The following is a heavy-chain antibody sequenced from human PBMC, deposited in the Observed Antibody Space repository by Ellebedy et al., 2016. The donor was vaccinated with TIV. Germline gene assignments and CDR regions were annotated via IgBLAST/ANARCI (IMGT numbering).Heavy chain of an antibody. J-gene: IGHJ6*02. CDR2: IWYDGSNK. V-gene: IGHV3-33*01. D-gene: IGHD3-10*01. Sequence: GGSLRLYXAASGFTFSSYGMHWVRQAPGKGLEWVAVIWYDGSNKYYADSVKGRFTISRDNSKNTLYLQMNSLRAEDTAVYYCAREPMVRGVIRRGYAMDVWGQGTTVTVSS. CDR1: GFTFSSYG. CDR3: AREPMVRGVIRRGYAMDV.